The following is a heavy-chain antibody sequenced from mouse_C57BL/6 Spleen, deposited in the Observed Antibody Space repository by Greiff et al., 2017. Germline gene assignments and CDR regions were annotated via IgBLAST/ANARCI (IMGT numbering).Heavy chain of an antibody. D-gene: IGHD1-1*01. CDR2: IYPGDGDT. Sequence: VQLQQSGAELVKPGASVKISCKASGYAFSRSWMNWVKQRPGRGLEWIGQIYPGDGDTNYNGKFKGKATLTADKSSSTAYMQLSSLTSEDSAVYFCAREGLFITTVVANFDYWGQGTTLTVSS. J-gene: IGHJ2*01. V-gene: IGHV1-80*01. CDR1: GYAFSRSW. CDR3: AREGLFITTVVANFDY.